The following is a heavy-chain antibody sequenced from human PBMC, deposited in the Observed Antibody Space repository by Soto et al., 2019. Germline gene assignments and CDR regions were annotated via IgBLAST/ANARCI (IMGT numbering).Heavy chain of an antibody. V-gene: IGHV1-69*08. CDR3: AREDRDRETGLVPAAIAGMDV. CDR1: GGTFSRYS. Sequence: QVQLVQSGAEVKKPRSSVKVSCKASGGTFSRYSITWVRQAPGHGLEWIGRIIPIFGIASYAQKFQGRVTITADESTSTAYMELSSLRSDDTAVYYCAREDRDRETGLVPAAIAGMDVWGQGTTVTVSS. D-gene: IGHD2-2*01. CDR2: IIPIFGIA. J-gene: IGHJ6*02.